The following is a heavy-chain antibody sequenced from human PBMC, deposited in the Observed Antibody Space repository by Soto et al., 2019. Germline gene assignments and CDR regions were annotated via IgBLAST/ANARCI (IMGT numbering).Heavy chain of an antibody. CDR2: ISYDGSNK. J-gene: IGHJ3*02. CDR1: GFTFSSYG. V-gene: IGHV3-30*18. Sequence: GGSLRLSCAASGFTFSSYGMHWVRQAPGKGLEWVAVISYDGSNKYYADSVKGRFTISRDNSKNTLYLQMNSLRAEDTAVYYCAKSLLTGLIAFDIWGQGTMVTVSS. CDR3: AKSLLTGLIAFDI.